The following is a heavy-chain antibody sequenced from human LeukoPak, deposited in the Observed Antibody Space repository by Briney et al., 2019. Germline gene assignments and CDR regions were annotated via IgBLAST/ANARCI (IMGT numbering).Heavy chain of an antibody. J-gene: IGHJ5*01. Sequence: PSETLSLTYAVYGGSFSGNNWSWIRQPPGKGLEWIGKINHSGGTNYNPSLKSRVTISLDTSKNQFSLKLNSMTAADTAVYYCARGHGTEVAPTGWFDSWGQGILVTVSS. CDR3: ARGHGTEVAPTGWFDS. CDR2: INHSGGT. CDR1: GGSFSGNN. V-gene: IGHV4-34*01. D-gene: IGHD5-12*01.